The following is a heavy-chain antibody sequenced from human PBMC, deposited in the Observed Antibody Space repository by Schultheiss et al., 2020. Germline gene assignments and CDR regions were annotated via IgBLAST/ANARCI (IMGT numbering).Heavy chain of an antibody. CDR2: IYSGGST. Sequence: GESLKISCAASGFTVSSYYMSWIRQAPGKGLEWVSVIYSGGSTYYAVAVKGRYTITRDDSKITLYLQKNSLKTEDTAVYYCTADLCLRMVEGVDGMDVWGEGGTVTVSS. D-gene: IGHD3-10*01. V-gene: IGHV3-53*01. J-gene: IGHJ6*04. CDR1: GFTVSSYY. CDR3: TADLCLRMVEGVDGMDV.